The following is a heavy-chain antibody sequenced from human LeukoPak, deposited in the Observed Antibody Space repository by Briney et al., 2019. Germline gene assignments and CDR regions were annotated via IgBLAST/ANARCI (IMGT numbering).Heavy chain of an antibody. J-gene: IGHJ4*02. Sequence: GGSLRLSCAASGFTFSSYAMSWVRQAPGKGLEWVSGISWNSGSIGYADSVKGRFTISRDNAKNSLYLQMNSLRAEDTALYYCAKPSGGYSSSWRYDYWGQGTLVTVSS. V-gene: IGHV3-9*01. CDR2: ISWNSGSI. D-gene: IGHD6-13*01. CDR3: AKPSGGYSSSWRYDY. CDR1: GFTFSSYA.